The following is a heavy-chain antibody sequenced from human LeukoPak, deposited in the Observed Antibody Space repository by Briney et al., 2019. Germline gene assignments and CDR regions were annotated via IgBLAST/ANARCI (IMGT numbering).Heavy chain of an antibody. CDR3: ASANPTWRDDYGDYFNWFDP. D-gene: IGHD4-17*01. V-gene: IGHV4-34*01. Sequence: PSETLSLTCAVYGGSFSGYYWSWIRQPPGKGLEWIGEINHSGSTNYNPSLKSRVTISVDTSKNQFSLKLSSVTAADTAVYYCASANPTWRDDYGDYFNWFDPWGQGTLVTVSS. J-gene: IGHJ5*02. CDR2: INHSGST. CDR1: GGSFSGYY.